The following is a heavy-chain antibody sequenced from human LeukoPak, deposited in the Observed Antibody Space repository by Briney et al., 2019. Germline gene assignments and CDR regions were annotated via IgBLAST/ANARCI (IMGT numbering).Heavy chain of an antibody. V-gene: IGHV1-18*01. CDR2: ISAYNGNT. CDR3: ARANPLYCSSTTCLFDY. Sequence: GASVKVSCTASGYTFTSYGISWVRQAPGQGLEWMGWISAYNGNTNYAQKLQGRVTMTTNTSTSTAYMELRSLRSDDTAVYYCARANPLYCSSTTCLFDYWGQGTLVTVSS. D-gene: IGHD2-2*01. CDR1: GYTFTSYG. J-gene: IGHJ4*02.